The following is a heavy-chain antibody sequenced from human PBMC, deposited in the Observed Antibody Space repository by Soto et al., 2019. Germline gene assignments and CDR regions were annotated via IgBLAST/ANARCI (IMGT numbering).Heavy chain of an antibody. Sequence: SETLSLTCAVSGGSFTSNNWWTWVRQPPGQGLEWIGEIYRTGSTNYNPSLKSRVTISLDKSENQFSPKVTSLTAADTAVYYCASRDPGTSVDYWGQGTLVTVSS. CDR2: IYRTGST. CDR3: ASRDPGTSVDY. D-gene: IGHD1-7*01. V-gene: IGHV4-4*02. J-gene: IGHJ4*02. CDR1: GGSFTSNNW.